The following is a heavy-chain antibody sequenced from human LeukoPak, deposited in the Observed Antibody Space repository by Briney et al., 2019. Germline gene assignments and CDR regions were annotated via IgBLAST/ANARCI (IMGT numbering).Heavy chain of an antibody. D-gene: IGHD3-10*01. CDR2: ISWNSGSI. CDR1: GFTFDDYA. Sequence: TGGSLRLSCAASGFTFDDYAMHWVRQAPGKGLEWVSGISWNSGSIGYADSVKGRFTISRDNAKNSLYLQMNSLRAEDTALYYCAKDIYYYGSGRITGMDVWGQGTTVTVSS. J-gene: IGHJ6*02. V-gene: IGHV3-9*01. CDR3: AKDIYYYGSGRITGMDV.